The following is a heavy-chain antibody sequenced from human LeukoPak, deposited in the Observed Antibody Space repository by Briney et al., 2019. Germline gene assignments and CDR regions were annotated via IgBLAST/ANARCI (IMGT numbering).Heavy chain of an antibody. Sequence: QTGGSLRLSCAASGFTFSSYAMHWVRQAPGKGLEWVAVISYDGSNKYYADSVKGRFTISRDNSKNTLYLQMNSLRAEDTAVYYCAKDGAFTGWLQLNPFQHWGQGTLVTVSS. CDR2: ISYDGSNK. D-gene: IGHD5-24*01. V-gene: IGHV3-30-3*01. CDR1: GFTFSSYA. J-gene: IGHJ1*01. CDR3: AKDGAFTGWLQLNPFQH.